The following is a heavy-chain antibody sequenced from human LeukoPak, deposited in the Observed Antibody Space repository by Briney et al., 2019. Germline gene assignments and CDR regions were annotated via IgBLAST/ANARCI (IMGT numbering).Heavy chain of an antibody. Sequence: GESLKISCQGSGYSFSDYWIGWVRQMPGKGLEWMGIIYPGDSNSKYSPSFQGQVIISADRSINTAYLQWSGLKASDTAMYYCARHWGYYGSGSHRAFDIWGQGTTVTVSS. CDR2: IYPGDSNS. D-gene: IGHD3-10*01. J-gene: IGHJ3*02. CDR1: GYSFSDYW. V-gene: IGHV5-51*01. CDR3: ARHWGYYGSGSHRAFDI.